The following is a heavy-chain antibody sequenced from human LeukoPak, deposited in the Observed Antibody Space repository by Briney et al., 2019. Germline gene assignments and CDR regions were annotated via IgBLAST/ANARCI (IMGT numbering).Heavy chain of an antibody. CDR2: IIPIFGTA. Sequence: ASVKVSCKASGGTFSSYAISWVRQAPGQGLEWMGGIIPIFGTANYAQKFQGRVTITADESTSTAYMELSSLRSEDTAVYYCATGKWSIGRRLYEVTYYYYYGMDVWGQGTTVTVSS. V-gene: IGHV1-69*13. J-gene: IGHJ6*02. CDR3: ATGKWSIGRRLYEVTYYYYYGMDV. D-gene: IGHD2-15*01. CDR1: GGTFSSYA.